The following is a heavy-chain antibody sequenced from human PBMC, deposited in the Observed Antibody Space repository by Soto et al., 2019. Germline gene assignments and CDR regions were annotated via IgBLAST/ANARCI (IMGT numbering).Heavy chain of an antibody. CDR3: ARESSPLCYYDSSGYYDY. CDR2: IGSSGSAI. V-gene: IGHV3-48*03. Sequence: GGSLRLSCAASGFTFSSYEMNWVRQAPGKGLEWVSYIGSSGSAIYYADSVKGRFTISRDNAKNSLYLQMNSLRAEDTAVYYCARESSPLCYYDSSGYYDYWGQGTLVTVSS. CDR1: GFTFSSYE. D-gene: IGHD3-22*01. J-gene: IGHJ4*02.